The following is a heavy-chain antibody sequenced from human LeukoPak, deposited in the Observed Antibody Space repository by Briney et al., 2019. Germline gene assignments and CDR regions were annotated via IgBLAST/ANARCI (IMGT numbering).Heavy chain of an antibody. CDR2: ISAYNGNT. V-gene: IGHV1-18*01. D-gene: IGHD2-15*01. J-gene: IGHJ4*02. CDR1: GYTFTSYG. CDR3: ARWRLPKYYFDY. Sequence: ASVKVSCKASGYTFTSYGISWVRQAPGQGREWMGWISAYNGNTNYAQKLQGRVTMTTDTSTSTAYMELRSLRSDDTAVYYCARWRLPKYYFDYWGQGTPVTVSS.